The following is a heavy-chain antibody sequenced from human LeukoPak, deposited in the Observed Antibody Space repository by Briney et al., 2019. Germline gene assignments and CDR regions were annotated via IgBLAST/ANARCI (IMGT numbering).Heavy chain of an antibody. J-gene: IGHJ3*02. CDR2: INPNSGGT. Sequence: ASVKVSCKASGYTFTGYYMHWVRQAPGQGLEWMGWINPNSGGTKYGQKFQGRVTMTRDTSITTACMELSGLTSDDTAVYYCATEVVATSFPHDAFDIWGQGTVVTVSS. V-gene: IGHV1-2*02. CDR3: ATEVVATSFPHDAFDI. D-gene: IGHD5-12*01. CDR1: GYTFTGYY.